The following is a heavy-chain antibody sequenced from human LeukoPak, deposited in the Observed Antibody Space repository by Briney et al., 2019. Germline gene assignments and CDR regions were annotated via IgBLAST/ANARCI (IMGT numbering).Heavy chain of an antibody. CDR3: ARGPTGGWDQWWFGP. CDR1: GGNFSSYG. Sequence: ASVKVSCKASGGNFSSYGISWVRQATGQGLEWMGWMNPNSGNTGYTQKFQGRVTMTRNTSISTAYMELSSLRSEDTAVYYCARGPTGGWDQWWFGPWGQGTLVTVSS. V-gene: IGHV1-8*02. CDR2: MNPNSGNT. D-gene: IGHD6-19*01. J-gene: IGHJ5*02.